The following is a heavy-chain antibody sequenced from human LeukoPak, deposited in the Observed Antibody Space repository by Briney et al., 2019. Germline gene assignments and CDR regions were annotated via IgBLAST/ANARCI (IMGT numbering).Heavy chain of an antibody. Sequence: GGSLRLSCAASGFTFSSYGMHWVRQAPGKGLEWVSFIQYDGSDKYYADSVRGRFTISRDNSKNTLYLQMNSLRAEDTAVYYCAKPLCCSSTSCCNWFDPWGQGTLVTVSS. CDR2: IQYDGSDK. V-gene: IGHV3-30*02. D-gene: IGHD2-2*01. CDR1: GFTFSSYG. CDR3: AKPLCCSSTSCCNWFDP. J-gene: IGHJ5*02.